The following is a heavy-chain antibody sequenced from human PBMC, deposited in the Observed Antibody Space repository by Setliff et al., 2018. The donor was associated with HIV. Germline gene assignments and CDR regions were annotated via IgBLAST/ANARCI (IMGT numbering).Heavy chain of an antibody. D-gene: IGHD1-20*01. V-gene: IGHV1-18*01. J-gene: IGHJ3*02. CDR2: MSTDNGNT. Sequence: ASVKVSCKASGYSFSSYGIGWVRLAPGQGLEWMGWMSTDNGNTNYAQKVQGRVTMTTDTGTRTAYMELRSLRSDDTAMYYWARMRGGNNIREGAFDIWGQGTMVTVSS. CDR1: GYSFSSYG. CDR3: ARMRGGNNIREGAFDI.